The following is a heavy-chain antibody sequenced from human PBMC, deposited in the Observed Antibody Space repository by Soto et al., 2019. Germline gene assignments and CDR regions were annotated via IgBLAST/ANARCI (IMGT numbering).Heavy chain of an antibody. Sequence: SLRLSCAASGFTFSSCSMNLVRQAPGKGLEWVSSISSSSSYIYYADSVKGRFTISRDNAKNSLYLQMNSLRAEDTAVYYCARDTAGRLSKYYYYYYGMDVWGQGTTVTVPS. CDR2: ISSSSSYI. CDR3: ARDTAGRLSKYYYYYYGMDV. J-gene: IGHJ6*02. V-gene: IGHV3-21*01. D-gene: IGHD4-17*01. CDR1: GFTFSSCS.